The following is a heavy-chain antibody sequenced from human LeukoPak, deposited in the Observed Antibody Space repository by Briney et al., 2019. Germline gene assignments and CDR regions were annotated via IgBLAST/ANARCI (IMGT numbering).Heavy chain of an antibody. V-gene: IGHV4-38-2*01. CDR1: GYSISSGYY. CDR3: ARSYYDSSGYYYAWFGP. CDR2: IYHSGST. D-gene: IGHD3-22*01. J-gene: IGHJ5*02. Sequence: SETLSLTCAVSGYSISSGYYWGWIRQPPGKGLEWIGSIYHSGSTYYNPSLKSRVTISVDTSKNQFSLKLSSVTAADTAVYYCARSYYDSSGYYYAWFGPWGQGTLVTVSS.